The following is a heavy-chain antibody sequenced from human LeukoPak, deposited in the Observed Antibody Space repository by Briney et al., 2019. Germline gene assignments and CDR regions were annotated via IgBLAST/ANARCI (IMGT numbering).Heavy chain of an antibody. V-gene: IGHV3-7*01. CDR2: IKEDGSEK. Sequence: GGSLRLSCAASGFTFSSYAMSWVRQAPGKALEWVANIKEDGSEKYYVESVKGRFTISRDNAKNSLYLQMNSLRAEATAVYYCARDEVVRGVIITPPDYWGQGTLVTVSS. D-gene: IGHD3-10*01. J-gene: IGHJ4*02. CDR1: GFTFSSYA. CDR3: ARDEVVRGVIITPPDY.